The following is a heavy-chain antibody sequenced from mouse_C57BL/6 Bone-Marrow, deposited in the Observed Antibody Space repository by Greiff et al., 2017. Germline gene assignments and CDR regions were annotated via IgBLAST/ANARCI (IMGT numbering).Heavy chain of an antibody. CDR2: ISSGSSTI. J-gene: IGHJ2*01. CDR3: ATGFDY. V-gene: IGHV5-17*01. Sequence: EVKLMESGGGLVKPGGSLKLSCAASGFTFSDYGMHWVRQAPEKGLEWVAYISSGSSTIYYADTVKGRFTISRDNAKNTRFLQMTSLRSEDTAMYYCATGFDYWGQGTTLTVSS. CDR1: GFTFSDYG.